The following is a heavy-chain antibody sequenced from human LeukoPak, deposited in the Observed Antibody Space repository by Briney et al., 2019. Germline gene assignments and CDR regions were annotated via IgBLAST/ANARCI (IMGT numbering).Heavy chain of an antibody. CDR3: ARGKLELPYYYYYMDV. CDR1: GGTFSSYA. J-gene: IGHJ6*03. CDR2: IIPIFGTA. Sequence: SVKVSCKASGGTFSSYAISWVRQAPGQGLEWMGGIIPIFGTANYAQKFQGRVTITTDESTSTAYMELSSLRSEDTAVYYCARGKLELPYYYYYMDVWGKGTTATVSS. D-gene: IGHD1-7*01. V-gene: IGHV1-69*05.